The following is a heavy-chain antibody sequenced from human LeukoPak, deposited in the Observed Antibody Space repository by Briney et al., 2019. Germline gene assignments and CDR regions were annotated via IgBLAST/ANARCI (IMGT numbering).Heavy chain of an antibody. CDR3: ARGSYSVYFDY. CDR2: MNPNSGNT. J-gene: IGHJ4*02. Sequence: ASVKVSCKASGYTFTSYDINWVRQATGQGLEWMGWMNPNSGNTGYAQEFQGRVTITRNTSISTAYMELSSLRSEDTAVYYCARGSYSVYFDYWGQGTLVTVSS. V-gene: IGHV1-8*03. CDR1: GYTFTSYD. D-gene: IGHD3-10*01.